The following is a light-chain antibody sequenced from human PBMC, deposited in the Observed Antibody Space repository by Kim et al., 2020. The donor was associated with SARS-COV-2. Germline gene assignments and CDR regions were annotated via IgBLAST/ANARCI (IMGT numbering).Light chain of an antibody. CDR1: SGHSSYA. CDR2: LNSDGSH. Sequence: QLVLTQSPSASASLGSSVNLTCTLSSGHSSYAIAWHQQQPEKGPRYLMKLNSDGSHSKGDGIPDRFSGSSSGAERYLTISSLQSEDEADYYCQTWGTGMGVFGGGTKLTVL. CDR3: QTWGTGMGV. V-gene: IGLV4-69*01. J-gene: IGLJ3*02.